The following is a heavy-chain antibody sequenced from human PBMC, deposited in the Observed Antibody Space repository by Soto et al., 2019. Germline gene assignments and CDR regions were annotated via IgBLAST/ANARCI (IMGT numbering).Heavy chain of an antibody. Sequence: MNLVDSGGDLAQPGGSLRLSCTASGFTFSSFGMAWVRQAPGKGLEWVSAISGSGDSSYYADSVKDRFTISRDNPTNTLYLQMNNLRAEDTAVYYCAKVGIGMFSHKHHFDHWGQGTQVTVSS. J-gene: IGHJ4*02. V-gene: IGHV3-23*04. CDR3: AKVGIGMFSHKHHFDH. CDR1: GFTFSSFG. D-gene: IGHD2-2*03. CDR2: ISGSGDSS.